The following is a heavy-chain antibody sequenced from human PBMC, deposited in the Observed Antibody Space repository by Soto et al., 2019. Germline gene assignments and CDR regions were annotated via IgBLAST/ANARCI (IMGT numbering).Heavy chain of an antibody. J-gene: IGHJ6*02. CDR2: ISYDGSNK. CDR1: GFTFSSYG. Sequence: GGSLRLSCAASGFTFSSYGMHWVRQAPGKGLEWVAVISYDGSNKYYADSVKGRFTISRDNSKNTLYLQMNSLRAEDTAVYYCAKDIEWELPYYYYGMDVWGQGTRVTVSS. CDR3: AKDIEWELPYYYYGMDV. V-gene: IGHV3-30*18. D-gene: IGHD1-26*01.